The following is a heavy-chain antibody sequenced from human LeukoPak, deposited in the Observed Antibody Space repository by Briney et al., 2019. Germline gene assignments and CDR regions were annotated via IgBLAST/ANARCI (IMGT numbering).Heavy chain of an antibody. CDR1: GGSISSSSYY. D-gene: IGHD4-17*01. CDR3: LSDYGDCAYYYYYMDV. J-gene: IGHJ6*03. CDR2: IYYSGST. Sequence: PSETLSLTCTVSGGSISSSSYYWGWIRQPPGKGLEWIGSIYYSGSTYYNPSLKSRVTISVDTSKNQFSLKLSSVTAADTAVYYCLSDYGDCAYYYYYMDVWGKGTTVTVSS. V-gene: IGHV4-39*01.